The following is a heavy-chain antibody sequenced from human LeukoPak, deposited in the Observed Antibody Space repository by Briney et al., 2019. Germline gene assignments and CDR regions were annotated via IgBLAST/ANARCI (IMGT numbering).Heavy chain of an antibody. CDR2: IIPIFGTA. CDR3: ARGGGYFDWSVPSAPFDY. D-gene: IGHD3-9*01. V-gene: IGHV1-69*13. J-gene: IGHJ4*02. Sequence: ASVKVSCKASGGTFSSYAISWVRQAPGQGLEWMGGIIPIFGTANYAQKFQGRVTITADESTSTAYMELSSLRSEDTAVYYCARGGGYFDWSVPSAPFDYWGQGTLVTVSS. CDR1: GGTFSSYA.